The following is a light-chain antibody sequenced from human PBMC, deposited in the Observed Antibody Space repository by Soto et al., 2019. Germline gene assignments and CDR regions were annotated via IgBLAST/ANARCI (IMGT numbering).Light chain of an antibody. Sequence: EMLFTQAPPTLSWTRAERPTLSCRASQSVSSYLAWYQQKPGQAPRLLIYDASTRATGIPARFSGSGSGTAFTLTISSLEPEDFAVYYCQQRSNWTFGQATKV. CDR1: QSVSSY. V-gene: IGKV3-11*01. CDR3: QQRSNWT. CDR2: DAS. J-gene: IGKJ1*01.